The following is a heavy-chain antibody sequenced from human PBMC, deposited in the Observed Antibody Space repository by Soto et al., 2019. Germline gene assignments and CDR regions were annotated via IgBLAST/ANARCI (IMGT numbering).Heavy chain of an antibody. D-gene: IGHD6-13*01. CDR2: INHSGST. J-gene: IGHJ4*02. CDR1: GGSFSGYY. V-gene: IGHV4-34*01. CDR3: ANPEGGSSWFDY. Sequence: SETLSLTCAVYGGSFSGYYWSWIRQPPGKGLEWIGEINHSGSTNYNPSLKSRVTISVDTSKNQFSLKLSSVTAEDTAVYYCANPEGGSSWFDYWGQGIQVTVSS.